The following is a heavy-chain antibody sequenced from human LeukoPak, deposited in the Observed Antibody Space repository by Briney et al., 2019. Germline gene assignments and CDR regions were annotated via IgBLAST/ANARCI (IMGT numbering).Heavy chain of an antibody. V-gene: IGHV4-4*02. CDR1: GDSISSALW. D-gene: IGHD1-26*01. J-gene: IGHJ4*02. CDR3: TTSSGWYSLNY. Sequence: PSETLSLTCAVSGDSISSALWWNWVRQPRGKGLDWIGEISRDGSTKYNPSLKNRVTISKDNSKNQFSLKLNSVTAADTAVYYCTTSSGWYSLNYWGQGVLITVSS. CDR2: ISRDGST.